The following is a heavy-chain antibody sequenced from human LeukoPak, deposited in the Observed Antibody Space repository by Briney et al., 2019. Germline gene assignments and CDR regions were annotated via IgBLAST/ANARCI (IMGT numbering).Heavy chain of an antibody. Sequence: PGGSLRLSCAASGFTFSSYWVQWVRQAPGKGLVWISRINSDGSSLSHADSVKGRFTISRDNAKNTVYLQMNSLRAEDTAVYYCARSRYTGSHFDYWGQGTLVTVSS. CDR2: INSDGSSL. D-gene: IGHD1-26*01. V-gene: IGHV3-74*01. J-gene: IGHJ4*02. CDR3: ARSRYTGSHFDY. CDR1: GFTFSSYW.